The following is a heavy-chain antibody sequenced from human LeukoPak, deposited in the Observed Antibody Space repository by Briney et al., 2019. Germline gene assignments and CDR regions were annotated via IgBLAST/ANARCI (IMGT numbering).Heavy chain of an antibody. V-gene: IGHV3-23*01. CDR2: ISGSGDGT. Sequence: GGSLRLSCAASGFTFSNYAMSWVRQAPGKGLEWVSSISGSGDGTYHADSVKGRFTFSRDNSKNTLDLQMSSLRAEDTAVYYCAKTTTMDVWGKGTTVTVSS. J-gene: IGHJ6*03. CDR3: AKTTTMDV. CDR1: GFTFSNYA. D-gene: IGHD4-17*01.